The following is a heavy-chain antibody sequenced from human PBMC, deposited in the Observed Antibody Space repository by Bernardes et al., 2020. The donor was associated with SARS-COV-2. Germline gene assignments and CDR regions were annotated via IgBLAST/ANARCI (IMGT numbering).Heavy chain of an antibody. J-gene: IGHJ6*02. D-gene: IGHD3-16*01. CDR2: TTWDGSGS. Sequence: GGSLRLSCVASGFTFDDYNMYWVRQAPGKGLEWVSLTTWDGSGSWYGDSVKGRFTISRDNSKNSLYLQMNSLRTEDTAFYYCAKDIEVGGVWGGMDVWGQGTTVTVSS. V-gene: IGHV3-43*01. CDR3: AKDIEVGGVWGGMDV. CDR1: GFTFDDYN.